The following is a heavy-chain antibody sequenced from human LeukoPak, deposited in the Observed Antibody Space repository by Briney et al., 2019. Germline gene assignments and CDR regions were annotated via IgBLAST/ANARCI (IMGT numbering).Heavy chain of an antibody. CDR1: GFTFSTYY. CDR2: ISSSSIYI. J-gene: IGHJ6*03. CDR3: ARPNAYDFWSGDYYYYYMDV. D-gene: IGHD3-3*01. Sequence: PGGSLRLSCAASGFTFSTYYMNWVRQAPGKGLEWVSSISSSSIYIYYADSVKGRFTISRDNAKNSLYLQMNSLRAEDTAVYYCARPNAYDFWSGDYYYYYMDVWGKGTTVTVSS. V-gene: IGHV3-21*01.